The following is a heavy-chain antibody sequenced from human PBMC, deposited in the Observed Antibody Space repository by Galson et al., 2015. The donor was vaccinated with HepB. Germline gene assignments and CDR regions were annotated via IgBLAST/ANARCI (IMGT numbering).Heavy chain of an antibody. V-gene: IGHV3-73*01. CDR3: ARLGDLSGYSSL. D-gene: IGHD6-19*01. CDR1: GFTFSGSA. Sequence: LRLSCAASGFTFSGSAIHWVRQTSGKGLEWVGRIRSKASSHATAYTASLKGRFTISRDDSKNTAYLHMNSLKTEDTAVYYCARLGDLSGYSSLWGQGTLVTVSS. CDR2: IRSKASSHAT. J-gene: IGHJ4*02.